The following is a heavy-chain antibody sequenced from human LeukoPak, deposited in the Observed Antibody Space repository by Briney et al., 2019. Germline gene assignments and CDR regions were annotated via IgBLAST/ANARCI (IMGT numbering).Heavy chain of an antibody. CDR2: IYYSGST. D-gene: IGHD3-22*01. CDR3: ARTNGNYYDSSGYYYTASDI. J-gene: IGHJ3*02. Sequence: SETLSLTCTVSGGSISSYYWSWIRQPPGKGLEWIGYIYYSGSTNYNPSLKSRVTISVDTSKNQFSLKLSSVTAADTAVYYCARTNGNYYDSSGYYYTASDIWGQGTMVTVSS. CDR1: GGSISSYY. V-gene: IGHV4-59*01.